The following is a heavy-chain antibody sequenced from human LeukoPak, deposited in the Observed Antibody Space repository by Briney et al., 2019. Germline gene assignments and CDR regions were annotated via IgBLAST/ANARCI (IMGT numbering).Heavy chain of an antibody. Sequence: SQTLSLTCTVSGGSISSGDYYWSWIRQPPGKGLEWIGYIYYSGSTYYNPSLKSRVTISVDTSKNQFSLKLSSVTAADTAVYYCARDVPEWGLRAFAAFDVWGQGTMVTVSS. CDR2: IYYSGST. CDR3: ARDVPEWGLRAFAAFDV. V-gene: IGHV4-30-4*08. CDR1: GGSISSGDYY. D-gene: IGHD1-26*01. J-gene: IGHJ3*01.